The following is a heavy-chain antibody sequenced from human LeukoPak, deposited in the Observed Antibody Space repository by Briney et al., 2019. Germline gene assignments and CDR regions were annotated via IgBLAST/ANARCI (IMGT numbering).Heavy chain of an antibody. J-gene: IGHJ4*02. Sequence: SETLSLTCAVYGGSFSGYYWSWIRQPPGKGLEWIGEINHSGSTNYNPSLKSRVTISVDTSKNQFSLKLSSVTAADTAVYYCARSKALWFGELSRRFDYWGQGTLVTISS. CDR1: GGSFSGYY. CDR3: ARSKALWFGELSRRFDY. D-gene: IGHD3-10*01. CDR2: INHSGST. V-gene: IGHV4-34*01.